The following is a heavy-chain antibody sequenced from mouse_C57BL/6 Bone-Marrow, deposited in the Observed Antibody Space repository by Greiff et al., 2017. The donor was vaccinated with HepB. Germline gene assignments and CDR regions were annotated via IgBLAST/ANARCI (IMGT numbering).Heavy chain of an antibody. CDR3: ARGVYYGYAWYFDV. V-gene: IGHV5-6*01. CDR1: GFTFSSYG. Sequence: EVMLVESGGELVKPGGSLKLSCAASGFTFSSYGMSWVRQTPDKRLEWVATISSGGSYTYYPDSVKGRFTISRDNANNTLYLQRSRLKSEDTAMYYCARGVYYGYAWYFDVWGTGTTVTVSS. CDR2: ISSGGSYT. J-gene: IGHJ1*03. D-gene: IGHD2-2*01.